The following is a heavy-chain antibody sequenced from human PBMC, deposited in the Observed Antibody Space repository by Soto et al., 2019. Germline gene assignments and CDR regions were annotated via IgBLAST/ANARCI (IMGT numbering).Heavy chain of an antibody. D-gene: IGHD3-16*02. CDR2: ISYDGSNK. V-gene: IGHV3-30*18. CDR1: GFTFSSYG. CDR3: AKDAHRSYWYFDL. J-gene: IGHJ2*01. Sequence: HPGGSLRLSCAASGFTFSSYGMHWVRQAPGKGLEWVAVISYDGSNKYYADSVKGRFTISRDNSKNTLYLQMNSLRAEDTAVYYCAKDAHRSYWYFDLWGRGTLVTVSS.